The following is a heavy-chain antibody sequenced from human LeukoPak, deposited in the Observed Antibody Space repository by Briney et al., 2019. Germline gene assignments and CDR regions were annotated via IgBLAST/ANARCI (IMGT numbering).Heavy chain of an antibody. CDR3: ARRPRAYGDLDY. Sequence: PSETLSLTCTVSGGSISSSSYYWGWIRQPPGKGLEWIGSIYYSGSTYYNPSLKSRVTISVDTSKNQFSLKLSSVTAADTAVYYCARRPRAYGDLDYWGQGTLVTVSS. CDR2: IYYSGST. V-gene: IGHV4-39*07. J-gene: IGHJ4*02. D-gene: IGHD4-17*01. CDR1: GGSISSSSYY.